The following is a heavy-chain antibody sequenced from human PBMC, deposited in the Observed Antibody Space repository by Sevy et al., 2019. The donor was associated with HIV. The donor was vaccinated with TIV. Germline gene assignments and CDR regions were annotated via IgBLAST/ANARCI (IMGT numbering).Heavy chain of an antibody. CDR1: GFTFSSYA. J-gene: IGHJ4*02. CDR2: ISDSGGST. D-gene: IGHD3-22*01. V-gene: IGHV3-23*01. Sequence: GGSLRLSCAASGFTFSSYAMNWVRQAPGKGLEWVSGISDSGGSTYYTDSVKGRFTISRANSENTLYLQMNSLRAEDTAIYYCANEPSLSLSGFLDDYWGQGTLVTVSS. CDR3: ANEPSLSLSGFLDDY.